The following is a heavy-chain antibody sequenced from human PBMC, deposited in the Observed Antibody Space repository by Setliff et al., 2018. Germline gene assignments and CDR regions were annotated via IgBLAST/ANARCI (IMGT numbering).Heavy chain of an antibody. CDR3: TRSRGTTVYDY. J-gene: IGHJ4*02. CDR2: IDPRGSPV. V-gene: IGHV3-11*01. CDR1: GFTFIDYY. D-gene: IGHD1-7*01. Sequence: GGSLRLSCAASGFTFIDYYMNWIRQTPPKGLEWISHIDPRGSPVDYVDSVKGRFTISRDNTKNLVYLQMDSLRADDTAVYYCTRSRGTTVYDYWGQGTLVTVSS.